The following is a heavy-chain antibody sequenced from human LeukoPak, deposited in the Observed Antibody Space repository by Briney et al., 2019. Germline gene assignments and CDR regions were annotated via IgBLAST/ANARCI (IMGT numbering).Heavy chain of an antibody. D-gene: IGHD3-22*01. Sequence: APVKVSCKVSGYTLTELSMHWVRQAPGKGLEWMGGFDPEDGETIYAQKFQGRVTMTEDTSTDTAYMELSSLRSEDTAVYYCATGRDDSSGYFDFDYWGQGTLVTVSS. CDR3: ATGRDDSSGYFDFDY. CDR2: FDPEDGET. V-gene: IGHV1-24*01. J-gene: IGHJ4*02. CDR1: GYTLTELS.